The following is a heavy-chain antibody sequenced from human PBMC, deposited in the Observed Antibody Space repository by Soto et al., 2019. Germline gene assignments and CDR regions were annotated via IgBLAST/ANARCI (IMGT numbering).Heavy chain of an antibody. CDR2: TYYRSQWYN. CDR1: GDSVSSNSAA. CDR3: ARTVARDYYYKGVDV. V-gene: IGHV6-1*01. Sequence: QVQLQQSGPGLVKPSQTLSLTCVISGDSVSSNSAAWNWIRQSPSRGLEWLGRTYYRSQWYNDYAVSVKGRIIINPDTSKYQFSLQLSSVTPEDTAVYYCARTVARDYYYKGVDVWGQGTTVTVSS. J-gene: IGHJ6*02. D-gene: IGHD6-19*01.